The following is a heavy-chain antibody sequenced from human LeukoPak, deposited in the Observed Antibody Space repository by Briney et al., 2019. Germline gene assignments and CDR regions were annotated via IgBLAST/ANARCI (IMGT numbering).Heavy chain of an antibody. CDR2: IYYSGST. J-gene: IGHJ4*02. CDR1: GGSISSSSYY. D-gene: IGHD3-22*01. V-gene: IGHV4-39*01. CDR3: AGPSPYYYDSSGYYSLWDY. Sequence: PSETLSLTCTVSGGSISSSSYYWGWIRQPPGKGLEWIGSIYYSGSTYYNPSLKGRVTISVDTSKNQFSLKLSSVTAADTAVYYCAGPSPYYYDSSGYYSLWDYWGQGTLVTVSS.